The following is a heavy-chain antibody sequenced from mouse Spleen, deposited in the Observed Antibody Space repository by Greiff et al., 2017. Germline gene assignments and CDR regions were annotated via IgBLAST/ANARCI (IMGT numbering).Heavy chain of an antibody. J-gene: IGHJ4*01. CDR3: ARGGNYGAMDY. CDR1: GFTFSSYY. Sequence: EVQLVESGGGLVKLGGSLKLSCAASGFTFSSYYMSWVRQTPEKRLEWVATISSGGGSTYYPDSVKGRFTISRDNAKNTLYLQMSSLNSEDTAVYYCARGGNYGAMDYWGQGTSVTVSS. CDR2: ISSGGGST. D-gene: IGHD2-1*01. V-gene: IGHV5-12-1*01.